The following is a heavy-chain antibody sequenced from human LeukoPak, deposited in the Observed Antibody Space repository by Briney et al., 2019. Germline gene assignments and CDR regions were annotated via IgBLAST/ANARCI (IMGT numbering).Heavy chain of an antibody. D-gene: IGHD5-24*01. CDR2: IRSKAYGGTT. CDR1: GFTFGDYA. J-gene: IGHJ3*01. CDR3: TRDYNYHDHLEAFGV. Sequence: GGSLRLSCTASGFTFGDYAMSWFRQAPGKGLEWVGFIRSKAYGGTTEYAASVKGRFTISRDDSKSIAYLQMNSLRTEDTAVYYCTRDYNYHDHLEAFGVWGQGTTVTVSS. V-gene: IGHV3-49*03.